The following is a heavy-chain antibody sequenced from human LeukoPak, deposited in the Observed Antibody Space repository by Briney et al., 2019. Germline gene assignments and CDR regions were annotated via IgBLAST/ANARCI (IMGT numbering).Heavy chain of an antibody. Sequence: ASVKVSCKASGYTLTSYGISWVRQAPGQGLEWMGWISAYNGNTNYAQKLQGRVTMTTDTSTSTAYMELRSLRSDDTAVYYCARDFGASGTYYYDSSGYYYHAFDIWGQGTMVTVSS. D-gene: IGHD3-22*01. CDR1: GYTLTSYG. CDR3: ARDFGASGTYYYDSSGYYYHAFDI. V-gene: IGHV1-18*01. CDR2: ISAYNGNT. J-gene: IGHJ3*02.